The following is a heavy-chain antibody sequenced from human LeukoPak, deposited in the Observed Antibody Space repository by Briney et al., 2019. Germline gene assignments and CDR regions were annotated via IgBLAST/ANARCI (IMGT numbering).Heavy chain of an antibody. Sequence: ASVKVSCKASGYTFTSYGISWVRQAPGQGLEWMGWISAYNGNTNYAQKLQGRVIMTTDTSTSTAYMELRSLRSDDTAVYYCARNFVSQYPFDYWGQGTLVTVSS. CDR1: GYTFTSYG. D-gene: IGHD2/OR15-2a*01. V-gene: IGHV1-18*01. CDR3: ARNFVSQYPFDY. CDR2: ISAYNGNT. J-gene: IGHJ4*02.